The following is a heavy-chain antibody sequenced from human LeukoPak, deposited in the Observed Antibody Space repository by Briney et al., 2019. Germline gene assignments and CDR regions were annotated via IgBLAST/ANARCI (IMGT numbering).Heavy chain of an antibody. V-gene: IGHV4-34*01. J-gene: IGHJ4*02. D-gene: IGHD1-26*01. Sequence: SETLSLTCAVYGGSFSGYYWSWIRQPPGKGLEWIGEINHSGSTNYNPSLKSRVTISVDTSKNQFSLKLSSVTAADTAVYYCARGLSYSHFDYWGQGTLVTVSS. CDR3: ARGLSYSHFDY. CDR2: INHSGST. CDR1: GGSFSGYY.